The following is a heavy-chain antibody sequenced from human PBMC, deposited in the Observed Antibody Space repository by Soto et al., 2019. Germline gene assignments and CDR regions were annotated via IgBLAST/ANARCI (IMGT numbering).Heavy chain of an antibody. CDR2: ISGSGGST. D-gene: IGHD3-10*01. Sequence: PGGSLRLSCAASGFTFSSYAMSWVRQAPGKGLEWVSAISGSGGSTYYADSVKGRSTLSRDNSKNTRYLQMNSLRAEDTAVYYCAKDVYYYGSSISVGFDPWGQGTLVTVSS. V-gene: IGHV3-23*01. J-gene: IGHJ5*02. CDR3: AKDVYYYGSSISVGFDP. CDR1: GFTFSSYA.